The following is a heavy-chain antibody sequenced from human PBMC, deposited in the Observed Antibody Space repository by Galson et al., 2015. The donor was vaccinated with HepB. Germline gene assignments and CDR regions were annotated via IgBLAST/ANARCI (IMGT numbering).Heavy chain of an antibody. CDR3: ARDGIVVVPAAMSWAGWFDP. Sequence: SLRLSCAASGFTFSSYSMNWVRQAPGKGLEWVSSISSSSSYIYYADSVKGRFTISRDNAKNSLYLQMNSLRAEDTAVYYCARDGIVVVPAAMSWAGWFDPWGQGTLVTVSS. CDR1: GFTFSSYS. CDR2: ISSSSSYI. D-gene: IGHD2-2*01. J-gene: IGHJ5*02. V-gene: IGHV3-21*01.